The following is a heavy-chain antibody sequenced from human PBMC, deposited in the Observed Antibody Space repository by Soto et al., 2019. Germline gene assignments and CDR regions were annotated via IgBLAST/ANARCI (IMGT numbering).Heavy chain of an antibody. CDR3: TSASAAAGTLFDY. Sequence: GGSLRLSCAASGFTFSGSAMHWVRQASGKGLEWVGRIRSKANSYATAYAASVKGRFTISRDVSKNTAYLQMNSLKTEDTAVYYCTSASAAAGTLFDYWGQGTLVTVSS. J-gene: IGHJ4*02. CDR1: GFTFSGSA. D-gene: IGHD6-13*01. CDR2: IRSKANSYAT. V-gene: IGHV3-73*01.